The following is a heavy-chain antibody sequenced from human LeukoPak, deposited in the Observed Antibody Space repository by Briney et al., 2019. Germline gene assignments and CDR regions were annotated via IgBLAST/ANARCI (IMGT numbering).Heavy chain of an antibody. CDR3: ARNQQQLVPPHYYYYYYMDV. Sequence: GASVKVSCKASGFTFTSYDINWVRQATGQGLEWMGWMNPNSGDTGYARKFQGRVTMTRDTSISTAYMELSSLRSDDTAVYYCARNQQQLVPPHYYYYYYMDVWGKGTTVTVSS. V-gene: IGHV1-8*01. CDR2: MNPNSGDT. CDR1: GFTFTSYD. J-gene: IGHJ6*03. D-gene: IGHD6-13*01.